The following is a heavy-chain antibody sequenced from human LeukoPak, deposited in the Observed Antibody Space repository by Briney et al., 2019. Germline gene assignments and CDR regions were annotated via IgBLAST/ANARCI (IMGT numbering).Heavy chain of an antibody. CDR2: MYYSGKT. CDR1: GDSVSSSSYY. J-gene: IGHJ4*02. CDR3: ATFVETTMVTDY. Sequence: SETLSLTCTVSGDSVSSSSYYWGWIRQPPGKGLEWIGSMYYSGKTYYNPSLKSRVTMSVDTSKNQFSLKLSSVTAADTAVYFCATFVETTMVTDYWGQGTLVTVSS. V-gene: IGHV4-39*07. D-gene: IGHD5-18*01.